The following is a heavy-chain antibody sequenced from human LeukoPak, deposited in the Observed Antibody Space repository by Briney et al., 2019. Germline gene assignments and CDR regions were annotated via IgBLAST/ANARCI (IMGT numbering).Heavy chain of an antibody. CDR3: TRGKSVSGGASDI. Sequence: PGGSLRLSCAASGFGFSDHYMGWVRQAPGKGLEWVGRSEDKANSYTTEYAAFVKGRFSISRDDSKNSLYLQMNSLKTEDTDVYYCTRGKSVSGGASDIWGQGTMVTVSS. CDR2: SEDKANSYTT. J-gene: IGHJ3*02. D-gene: IGHD3-10*01. V-gene: IGHV3-72*01. CDR1: GFGFSDHY.